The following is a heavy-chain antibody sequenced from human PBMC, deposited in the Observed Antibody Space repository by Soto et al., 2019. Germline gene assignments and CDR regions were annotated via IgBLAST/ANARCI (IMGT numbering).Heavy chain of an antibody. Sequence: SETLSLTCSVSGGSINNNYYYWGWVRQPPGKALEWIGSVSFTGTTYYSPSLKSRVTISVDTSKNQFSLKLSSVTAADTAVYYCARDGGAYYYGSGSYMPIDPWGQGTLVTVSS. D-gene: IGHD3-10*01. J-gene: IGHJ5*02. CDR3: ARDGGAYYYGSGSYMPIDP. CDR1: GGSINNNYYY. CDR2: VSFTGTT. V-gene: IGHV4-39*07.